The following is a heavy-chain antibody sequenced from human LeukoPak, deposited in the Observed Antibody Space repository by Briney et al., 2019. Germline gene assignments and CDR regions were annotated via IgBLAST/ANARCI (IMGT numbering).Heavy chain of an antibody. J-gene: IGHJ4*02. Sequence: GGSLRLSCAASGCTFSSYWMSWVRQAPGKGLEWVANIKQDGSEKYYVDSVKGRFTISRDNAKNSLYLQMNSLRAEDTAVYYCARQNPLWFGEGIDYWGQGTLVTVSS. CDR3: ARQNPLWFGEGIDY. D-gene: IGHD3-10*01. V-gene: IGHV3-7*01. CDR1: GCTFSSYW. CDR2: IKQDGSEK.